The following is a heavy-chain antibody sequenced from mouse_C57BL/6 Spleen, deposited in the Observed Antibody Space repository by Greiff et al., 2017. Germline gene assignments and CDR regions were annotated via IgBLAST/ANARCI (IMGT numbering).Heavy chain of an antibody. V-gene: IGHV1-55*01. Sequence: QVQLKQPGAELVKPGASVKMSCKASGYTFTSYWITWVKQRPGQGLEWIGDIYPGSGSTNYNEKFKSKATLTVDTSSSTAYMQLSSLTSEDAAVYYCARSDYDGGYYFDYWGQGTTLTVSS. CDR1: GYTFTSYW. D-gene: IGHD2-4*01. CDR3: ARSDYDGGYYFDY. J-gene: IGHJ2*01. CDR2: IYPGSGST.